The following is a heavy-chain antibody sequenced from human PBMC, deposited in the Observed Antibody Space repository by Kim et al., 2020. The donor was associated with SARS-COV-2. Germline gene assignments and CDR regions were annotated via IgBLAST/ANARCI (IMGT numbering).Heavy chain of an antibody. Sequence: KGRFTISRDNTKNTLYRQMNSLRTEDTAVYYCAKVPKRGLVNYYYYGMDVWGQGTTVTVSS. V-gene: IGHV3-23*01. CDR3: AKVPKRGLVNYYYYGMDV. J-gene: IGHJ6*02. D-gene: IGHD6-6*01.